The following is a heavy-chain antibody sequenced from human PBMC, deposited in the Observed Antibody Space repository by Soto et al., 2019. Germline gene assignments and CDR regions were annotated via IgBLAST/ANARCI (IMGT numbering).Heavy chain of an antibody. V-gene: IGHV3-72*01. CDR2: TRNKANSYTT. CDR3: ARSPKTTGFRGFDC. D-gene: IGHD4-17*01. Sequence: PGGSLRLSCVASGFTFSDHYMDWVRQAPGKGLEWVGRTRNKANSYTTEYAASVKGRFTVSRDDSKNSVYLQMNSLMTEDTAVYYCARSPKTTGFRGFDCWGQGILVTVSS. J-gene: IGHJ4*02. CDR1: GFTFSDHY.